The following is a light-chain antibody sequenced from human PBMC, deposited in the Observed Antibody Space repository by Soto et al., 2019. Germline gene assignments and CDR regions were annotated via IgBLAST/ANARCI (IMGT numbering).Light chain of an antibody. CDR3: QSYDSSLSGSDVV. CDR2: GNS. J-gene: IGLJ2*01. V-gene: IGLV1-40*01. Sequence: QAVVTQPPSVSGAPGQRVTISCTGSSSNIGAGYDVPWYQQLPGTAPKLLISGNSNRPSGVPDRFSGSKSGTSASLAITGLQAEDEADYYCQSYDSSLSGSDVVFGGGTKLTVL. CDR1: SSNIGAGYD.